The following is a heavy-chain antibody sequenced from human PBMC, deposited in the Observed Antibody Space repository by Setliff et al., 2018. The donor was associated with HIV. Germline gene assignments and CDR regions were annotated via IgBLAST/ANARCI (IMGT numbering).Heavy chain of an antibody. CDR2: ISVGAGST. CDR1: GFTFSTYG. V-gene: IGHV3-23*01. CDR3: AAVPWGHSSLIIDH. D-gene: IGHD3-16*01. J-gene: IGHJ4*02. Sequence: GGSLRLSCAASGFTFSTYGMNWVRQAPGKGLEWVALINGISVGAGSTYYADSVKGRFTISRDNAKNSVYLQMHSLRVEDTAVYYCAAVPWGHSSLIIDHWGQGTPVTVSS.